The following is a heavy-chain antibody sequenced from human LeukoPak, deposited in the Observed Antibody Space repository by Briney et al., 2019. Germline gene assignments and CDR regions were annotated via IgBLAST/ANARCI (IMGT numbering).Heavy chain of an antibody. CDR1: GFIFSSYG. CDR2: ISGSGSGGST. D-gene: IGHD4-17*01. Sequence: GGTLRLSCAASGFIFSSYGMTWVRQAPGKGLEWVSAISGSGSGGSTYYADSVKDRFTISRDNSKNTLYLQMNSLRVEDTAVYYCAKATSVTTLFDYWGQGTLVTVSS. CDR3: AKATSVTTLFDY. V-gene: IGHV3-23*01. J-gene: IGHJ4*02.